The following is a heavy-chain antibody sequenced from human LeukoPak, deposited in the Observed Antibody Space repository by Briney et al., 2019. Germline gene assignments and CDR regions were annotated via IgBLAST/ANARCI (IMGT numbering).Heavy chain of an antibody. V-gene: IGHV3-30*04. CDR3: ARPGVMQWLVPLTYYYYYYYMDV. CDR1: GFTFSSYA. J-gene: IGHJ6*03. D-gene: IGHD6-19*01. Sequence: PGGSLRLSCAASGFTFSSYAMHWVRQAPGKGLEWVAVISYDGSNKYYADSVKGRFTISRDNSKNTLYLQMNSLRAEDTAVYYRARPGVMQWLVPLTYYYYYYYMDVWGKGTTVTVSS. CDR2: ISYDGSNK.